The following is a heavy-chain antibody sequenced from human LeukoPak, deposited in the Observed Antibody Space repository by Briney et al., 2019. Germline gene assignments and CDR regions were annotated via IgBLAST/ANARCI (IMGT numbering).Heavy chain of an antibody. J-gene: IGHJ4*02. D-gene: IGHD3-22*01. V-gene: IGHV3-9*01. Sequence: PGRSLRLSCAASGFTFDDYAMHWVRQAPGKGLGWVSGISWNSGSIGYADSVKGRFTISRDNAKNSLYLQMNSLRAEDTALYYCAKDTNYYDSSGRFDYWGQGTLVTVSS. CDR3: AKDTNYYDSSGRFDY. CDR2: ISWNSGSI. CDR1: GFTFDDYA.